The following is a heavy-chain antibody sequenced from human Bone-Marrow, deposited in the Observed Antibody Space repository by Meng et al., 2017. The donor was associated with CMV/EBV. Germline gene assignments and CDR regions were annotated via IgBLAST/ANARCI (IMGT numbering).Heavy chain of an antibody. J-gene: IGHJ4*02. Sequence: ESLRLSCTVSGGSISSSSYYWGWIRQPPGKGLEWIGSIYYSGSTYYNPSLKSRVTISVDTSKNQFSLKLSSVTAADTAVYYCARSRLGNGASDYWGQGTLVTVSS. CDR2: IYYSGST. CDR3: ARSRLGNGASDY. CDR1: GGSISSSSYY. V-gene: IGHV4-39*01. D-gene: IGHD1-26*01.